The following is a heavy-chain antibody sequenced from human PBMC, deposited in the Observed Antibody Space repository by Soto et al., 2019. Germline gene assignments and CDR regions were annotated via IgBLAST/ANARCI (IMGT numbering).Heavy chain of an antibody. CDR3: ARVPHASSSWFDY. Sequence: QVQLQESGPGLVKPSQTLSLTCTVSGGSISSGGYYWSWIRQHPGKGLEWIRYIYYSGSPHYNPSLKSLVTIPVHTSNNPFSLKLSSVTAADTAVYYCARVPHASSSWFDYWGQGTLVTVSS. V-gene: IGHV4-31*01. CDR2: IYYSGSP. J-gene: IGHJ4*02. D-gene: IGHD6-13*01. CDR1: GGSISSGGYY.